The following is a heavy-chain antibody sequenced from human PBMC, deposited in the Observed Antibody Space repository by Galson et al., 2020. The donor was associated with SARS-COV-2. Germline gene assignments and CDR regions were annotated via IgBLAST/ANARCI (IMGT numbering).Heavy chain of an antibody. J-gene: IGHJ3*02. Sequence: GESLKIPCVASGFNFSSYAMSWVRQAPGKGLEWVSAIRGRGGSTYYADSVKGRFTIYRDNSRNTLYLQMNSLRAEDTAIYYCVKEIKNREADAFDIWGQGTVVTVSS. D-gene: IGHD1-26*01. CDR2: IRGRGGST. V-gene: IGHV3-23*01. CDR3: VKEIKNREADAFDI. CDR1: GFNFSSYA.